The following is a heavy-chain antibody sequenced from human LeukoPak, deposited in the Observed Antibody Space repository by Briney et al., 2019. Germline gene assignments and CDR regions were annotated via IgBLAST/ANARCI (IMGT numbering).Heavy chain of an antibody. CDR2: IIPILGIA. CDR3: AVNGGNIAVAGSGYFDY. J-gene: IGHJ4*02. CDR1: GGTFSSYA. V-gene: IGHV1-69*04. Sequence: SVKVSCKASGGTFSSYAISWVRQAPGQGLEWMGRIIPILGIANYAQKFQGRVTITADKSTSTAYMELSSLRAEDTAVYYCAVNGGNIAVAGSGYFDYWGQGTLVTASS. D-gene: IGHD6-19*01.